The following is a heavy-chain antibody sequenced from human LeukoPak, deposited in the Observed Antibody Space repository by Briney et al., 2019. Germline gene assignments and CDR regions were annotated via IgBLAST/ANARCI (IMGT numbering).Heavy chain of an antibody. CDR3: ARGTTMVRGVIITKYYYYYMDV. Sequence: GASVKVSCKTSGYTFSGYDVNWVRQATGQGLEWMGWMNPNSGNTGYAQKFQGRVTMTRNTSISTAYMELSSLRSEDTAVYYCARGTTMVRGVIITKYYYYYMDVWGKGTTVTISS. CDR2: MNPNSGNT. J-gene: IGHJ6*03. D-gene: IGHD3-10*01. CDR1: GYTFSGYD. V-gene: IGHV1-8*02.